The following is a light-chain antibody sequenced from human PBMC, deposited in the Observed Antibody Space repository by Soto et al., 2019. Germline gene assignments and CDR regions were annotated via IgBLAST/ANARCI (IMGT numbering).Light chain of an antibody. CDR2: SSN. J-gene: IGLJ1*01. V-gene: IGLV1-44*01. CDR1: SSNIGSET. Sequence: SVLAQPPSASGTPGQRVSISCSGISSNIGSETVNWYQQFPGTAPKLLIFSSNQRPSGVPDRFSGSKSGTSAFLDISGLQSEDEATYYCATWDDSRIGVFGTGTKVTVL. CDR3: ATWDDSRIGV.